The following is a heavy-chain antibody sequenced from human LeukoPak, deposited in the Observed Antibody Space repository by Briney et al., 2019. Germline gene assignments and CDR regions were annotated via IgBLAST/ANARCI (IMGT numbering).Heavy chain of an antibody. Sequence: PGGSLRLSCAPSGITFSNYSMNWVRQAPGKGLEWVSYISSSGRTIYYADSVKGRFTISRDNSKNTLYLQMNSLRTEDTAVYYCARARYGGNWGELAYWGQGTLVTVSS. CDR2: ISSSGRTI. D-gene: IGHD4-23*01. J-gene: IGHJ4*02. CDR1: GITFSNYS. V-gene: IGHV3-48*01. CDR3: ARARYGGNWGELAY.